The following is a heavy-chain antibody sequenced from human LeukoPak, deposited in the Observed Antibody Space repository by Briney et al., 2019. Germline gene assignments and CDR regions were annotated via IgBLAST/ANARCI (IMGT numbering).Heavy chain of an antibody. V-gene: IGHV4-34*01. CDR3: ARLRSARYFDWLSRPFDY. CDR1: GFTFSSYS. CDR2: INHSGST. J-gene: IGHJ4*02. Sequence: GSLRLSCAASGFTFSSYSMNWVRQPPGKGLEWMGEINHSGSTNYNPSLKSRVTISVDTSKNQFSLKLSSVTAADTAVYYCARLRSARYFDWLSRPFDYWGQGTLVTVSS. D-gene: IGHD3-9*01.